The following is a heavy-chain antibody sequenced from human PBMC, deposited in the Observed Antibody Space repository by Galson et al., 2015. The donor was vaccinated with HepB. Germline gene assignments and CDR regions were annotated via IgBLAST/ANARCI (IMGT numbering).Heavy chain of an antibody. CDR2: IKQDGSEK. CDR1: GFTFSSYW. CDR3: ARDRGYYDFWSGYVSDYHYYGMDV. Sequence: SLRLSCAASGFTFSSYWMSWVRQAPGKGLEWVANIKQDGSEKYYVDSVKGRFTISRDNAKNSLYLQMNSLRAEDTAVYYCARDRGYYDFWSGYVSDYHYYGMDVWGQGTTVTVSS. J-gene: IGHJ6*02. V-gene: IGHV3-7*03. D-gene: IGHD3-3*01.